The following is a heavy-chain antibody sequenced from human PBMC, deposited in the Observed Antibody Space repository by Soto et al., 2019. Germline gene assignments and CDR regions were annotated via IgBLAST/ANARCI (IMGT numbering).Heavy chain of an antibody. Sequence: ASVKVSCKASGYTFTSYAMHWVRQAPGQRLEWMGWINAGNGNTKYSQKFQGRVTITRDTSASTAYMELSSLRSEDTAVYYCARDTTLTRRRDYYYYGMDVWGQGTTVTVSS. CDR2: INAGNGNT. D-gene: IGHD1-1*01. V-gene: IGHV1-3*01. CDR1: GYTFTSYA. CDR3: ARDTTLTRRRDYYYYGMDV. J-gene: IGHJ6*02.